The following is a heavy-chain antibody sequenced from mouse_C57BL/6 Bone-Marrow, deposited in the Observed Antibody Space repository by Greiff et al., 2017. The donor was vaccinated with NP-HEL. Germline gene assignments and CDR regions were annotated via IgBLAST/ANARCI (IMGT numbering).Heavy chain of an antibody. CDR3: ARLAYPYWYFDV. J-gene: IGHJ1*03. Sequence: QVQLQQPGAELVKPGASVKLSCKASGYTFTSYWMHWVKQRPGQGLEWIGMIHPNSGSTNYNEKFKSKATLTVDKSSSTAYMQLSSLTSEDSAVYYCARLAYPYWYFDVWGTGTTVTVSS. CDR2: IHPNSGST. V-gene: IGHV1-64*01. D-gene: IGHD1-1*01. CDR1: GYTFTSYW.